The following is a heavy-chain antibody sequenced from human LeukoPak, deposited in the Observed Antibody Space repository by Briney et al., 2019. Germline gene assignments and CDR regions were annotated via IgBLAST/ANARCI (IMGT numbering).Heavy chain of an antibody. CDR3: ARTGTSVAARVTFDT. V-gene: IGHV4-59*01. Sequence: SETLSLTCTVSGGSISSYYWSWIRQPPGEELQWIGYIYYSGSTNYDPSLKSRATISVDTSKNQFSLKLNSVTAADTAVYYCARTGTSVAARVTFDTWGQGILVTVSS. CDR1: GGSISSYY. J-gene: IGHJ5*02. D-gene: IGHD6-6*01. CDR2: IYYSGST.